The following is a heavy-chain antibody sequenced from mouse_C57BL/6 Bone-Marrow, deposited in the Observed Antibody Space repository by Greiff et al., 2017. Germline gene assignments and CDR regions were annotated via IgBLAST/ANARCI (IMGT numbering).Heavy chain of an antibody. Sequence: VQLQQSGAELVRPGASVKLSCTASGFNIKDDYMHWVKQRPEQGLEWIGWIDPENGDTEYASKFQGKATITADTSSNTAYLQPSSLTSEDTAVYYGTTHDGYSSYFDYWGQGTTLTVSS. CDR2: IDPENGDT. CDR3: TTHDGYSSYFDY. J-gene: IGHJ2*01. V-gene: IGHV14-4*01. CDR1: GFNIKDDY. D-gene: IGHD2-3*01.